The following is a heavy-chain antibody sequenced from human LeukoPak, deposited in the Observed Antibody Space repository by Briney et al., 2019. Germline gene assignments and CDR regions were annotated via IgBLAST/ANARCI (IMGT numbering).Heavy chain of an antibody. J-gene: IGHJ4*02. Sequence: SVKVSCEASGGTFSSYAISWVRQAPGQGLEWMGGIIPIFGTANYAQKFQGRVTITADESTSTAYMELSSLRSEDTAVYYCARGSRIAAAGTHFDYWGQGTLVTVSS. CDR3: ARGSRIAAAGTHFDY. CDR1: GGTFSSYA. D-gene: IGHD6-13*01. CDR2: IIPIFGTA. V-gene: IGHV1-69*01.